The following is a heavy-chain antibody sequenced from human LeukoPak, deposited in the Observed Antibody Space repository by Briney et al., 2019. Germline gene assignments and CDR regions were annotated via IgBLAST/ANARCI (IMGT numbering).Heavy chain of an antibody. CDR2: INHSGST. CDR1: GGSFSGYY. Sequence: SETLSLTCAVYGGSFSGYYWSWIRQPPGKGLEWIGEINHSGSTNYNPSLKSRVTISVDTSKNQFSLKLSSVTAADTAVYYCARDPGSSSKNYYCGMDVWGQGTTVTVSS. D-gene: IGHD6-6*01. CDR3: ARDPGSSSKNYYCGMDV. V-gene: IGHV4-34*01. J-gene: IGHJ6*02.